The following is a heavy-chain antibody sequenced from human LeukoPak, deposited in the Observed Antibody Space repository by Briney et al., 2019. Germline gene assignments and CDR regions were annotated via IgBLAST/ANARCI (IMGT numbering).Heavy chain of an antibody. CDR1: GDSISTYY. Sequence: SETLSLTCTVSGDSISTYYWSWIRQPPGKGLEWIGNIYYSGSPNYNPSLKSRVTISIDTSKNQFSLKLSSVTAADTDVYYCARDRRAAGSIFDYWGQGTLVTVSS. CDR3: ARDRRAAGSIFDY. D-gene: IGHD6-13*01. J-gene: IGHJ4*02. CDR2: IYYSGSP. V-gene: IGHV4-59*01.